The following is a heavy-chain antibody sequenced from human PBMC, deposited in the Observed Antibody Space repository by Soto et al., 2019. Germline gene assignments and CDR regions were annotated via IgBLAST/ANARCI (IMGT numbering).Heavy chain of an antibody. CDR2: ISYDGSNK. Sequence: GGSLRLSCAASGFTFSSYGMHWVRQAPGKGLEWVAVISYDGSNKYYADSVNGRFTISRDNSKNTLYLQMNSLGAEDTAVYYCAKDRGRAYDAFDIWGQGTMVTVSS. V-gene: IGHV3-30*18. CDR1: GFTFSSYG. J-gene: IGHJ3*02. D-gene: IGHD3-10*01. CDR3: AKDRGRAYDAFDI.